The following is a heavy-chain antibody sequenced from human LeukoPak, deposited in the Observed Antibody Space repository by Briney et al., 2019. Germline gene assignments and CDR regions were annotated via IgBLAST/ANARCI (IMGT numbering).Heavy chain of an antibody. V-gene: IGHV1-2*02. Sequence: ASVKVSCKASGYTFTGFYMHWLRQAPGHGLEWMGWINPYSGGTSYAQKFQGRVTMTRDTSFSTAYMDLSRLRSDDTAVYYCAKDRWRDGSSSFDNWGQGTLVTVSS. J-gene: IGHJ4*02. CDR2: INPYSGGT. CDR3: AKDRWRDGSSSFDN. D-gene: IGHD6-6*01. CDR1: GYTFTGFY.